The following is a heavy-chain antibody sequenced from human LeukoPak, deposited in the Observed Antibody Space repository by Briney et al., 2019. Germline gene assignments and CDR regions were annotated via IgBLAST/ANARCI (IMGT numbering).Heavy chain of an antibody. CDR1: GFTVSNKY. J-gene: IGHJ4*02. Sequence: RGSLRLSCAASGFTVSNKYMTWVRQVPGKGLEWVSVIYSDGSTYYADSVKGRFTISRDNSKNTLYLQMNSLRAEDTAVYYCARNPQSSQQLVSYWGQGTLVTVSS. CDR3: ARNPQSSQQLVSY. D-gene: IGHD6-13*01. V-gene: IGHV3-53*01. CDR2: IYSDGST.